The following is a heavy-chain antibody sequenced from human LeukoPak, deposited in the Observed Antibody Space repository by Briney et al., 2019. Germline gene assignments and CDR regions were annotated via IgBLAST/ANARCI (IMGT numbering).Heavy chain of an antibody. CDR3: ARSNDHDAFDI. CDR2: ISTSSSYV. Sequence: PGGSLRLSCAASGFTLSRYSMNWVRQAPGKGLEWVSSISTSSSYVYHADSVKGRFTISRDNAKNSLYLQMNSLRAEDTAVYYCARSNDHDAFDIWGQGTMVTVSS. J-gene: IGHJ3*02. CDR1: GFTLSRYS. V-gene: IGHV3-21*01. D-gene: IGHD1-1*01.